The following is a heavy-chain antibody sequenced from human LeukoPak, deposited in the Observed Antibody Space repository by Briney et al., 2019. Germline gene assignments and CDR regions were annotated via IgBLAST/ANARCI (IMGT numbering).Heavy chain of an antibody. V-gene: IGHV3-23*01. J-gene: IGHJ4*02. CDR1: GFTFSSYA. Sequence: GGSLRPSCAASGFTFSSYAMNWVRQAPGKGLEWVSAISGSGGSTYYADSVKGRFTISRDNAKNSLYLQMVSLRAKDTAVYYCARDLSVGAKPDLGFDYWGQGTLVTVSS. CDR3: ARDLSVGAKPDLGFDY. D-gene: IGHD1-26*01. CDR2: ISGSGGST.